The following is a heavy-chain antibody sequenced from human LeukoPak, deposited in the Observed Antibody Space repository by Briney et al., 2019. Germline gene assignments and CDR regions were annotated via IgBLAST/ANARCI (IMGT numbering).Heavy chain of an antibody. Sequence: GGSLRLSCAAPGFTFDDYGMSWVRQAPGKGLEWVSGINWNGGSTGYAESVKGRFTISRDNAGNSLYLQMNSLAAEDTAGYYCARDRGIAVSGAYLWYFDLWGRGTLVTVSS. V-gene: IGHV3-20*04. CDR1: GFTFDDYG. D-gene: IGHD6-19*01. CDR2: INWNGGST. CDR3: ARDRGIAVSGAYLWYFDL. J-gene: IGHJ2*01.